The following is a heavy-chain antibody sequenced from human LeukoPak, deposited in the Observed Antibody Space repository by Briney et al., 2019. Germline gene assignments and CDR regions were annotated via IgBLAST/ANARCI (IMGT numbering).Heavy chain of an antibody. CDR1: GYTFTSYG. J-gene: IGHJ4*02. V-gene: IGHV1-18*04. Sequence: GASVKVSCKASGYTFTSYGISWVRQAPGQGLEWMGWISAYNGNTNYAQKLQGRVTMTTDTSTSTAYMELRSLRSDDTAVYYCVRDRAGYSYGPTWPIDYWGQGTLVTVSS. CDR3: VRDRAGYSYGPTWPIDY. CDR2: ISAYNGNT. D-gene: IGHD5-18*01.